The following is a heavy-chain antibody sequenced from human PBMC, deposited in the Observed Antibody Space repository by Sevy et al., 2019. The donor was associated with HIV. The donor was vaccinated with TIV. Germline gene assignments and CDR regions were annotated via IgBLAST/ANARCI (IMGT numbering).Heavy chain of an antibody. CDR3: ARDLPKRGIEGLTRRAFFDY. D-gene: IGHD1-26*01. CDR2: TYYRSKWYN. CDR1: GDSVSSNSAA. V-gene: IGHV6-1*01. Sequence: SQTISLTCAISGDSVSSNSAAWNWIRQSPSRGLEWLGRTYYRSKWYNDYAESVKSRITITPDTSKNHFSLQLNSVTPEDTAVYYCARDLPKRGIEGLTRRAFFDYWGQGTLVTVSS. J-gene: IGHJ4*02.